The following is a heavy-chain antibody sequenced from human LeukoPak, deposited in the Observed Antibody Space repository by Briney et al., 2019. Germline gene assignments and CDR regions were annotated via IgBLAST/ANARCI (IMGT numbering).Heavy chain of an antibody. D-gene: IGHD6-13*01. CDR1: GGSISSSSYY. CDR2: IYYSGST. Sequence: SETLSLTCTVSGGSISSSSYYWGWIRQPPGKGLEWIGSIYYSGSTYYNPSLKSRVTISVDTSKNQFSLKLSSVTAADTAVYYCARAPYSSSWLDYWGQGTLVTVSS. J-gene: IGHJ4*02. CDR3: ARAPYSSSWLDY. V-gene: IGHV4-39*07.